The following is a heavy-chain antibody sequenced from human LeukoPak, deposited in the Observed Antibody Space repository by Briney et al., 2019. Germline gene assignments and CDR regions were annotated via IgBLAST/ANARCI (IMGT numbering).Heavy chain of an antibody. Sequence: SETLSLTCAVYGGSFSGYYWSWIRQPPGKGLEWIGEINHSGSTNYNPSLKSRVTISVDTSKNQFSLKLSSVPAADTAVYYCARGVGSSWYYYYYMDVWGKGTTVTVSS. D-gene: IGHD6-13*01. CDR2: INHSGST. J-gene: IGHJ6*03. V-gene: IGHV4-34*01. CDR1: GGSFSGYY. CDR3: ARGVGSSWYYYYYMDV.